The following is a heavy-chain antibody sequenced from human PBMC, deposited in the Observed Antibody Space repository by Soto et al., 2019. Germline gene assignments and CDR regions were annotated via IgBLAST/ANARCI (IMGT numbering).Heavy chain of an antibody. V-gene: IGHV4-34*01. Sequence: PSETLSLTCAVYGGSFSGYYWSWIRQPPGKGLEWIGEINHSGSTNYNPSLKSRVTISVDTSKNQFSLKLSSVTAADTAVYYCARESSSWILRYFDYWGQGTLVTVSS. CDR2: INHSGST. CDR1: GGSFSGYY. J-gene: IGHJ4*02. CDR3: ARESSSWILRYFDY. D-gene: IGHD2-2*03.